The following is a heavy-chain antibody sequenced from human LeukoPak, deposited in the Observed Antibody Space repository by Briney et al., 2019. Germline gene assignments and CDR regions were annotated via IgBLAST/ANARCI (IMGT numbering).Heavy chain of an antibody. CDR2: INPKSDAT. CDR3: ARDVVSIAAT. CDR1: GYTFTDYH. Sequence: ASVKVSCKASGYTFTDYHIHWVRQAPGQGLEYMGWINPKSDATNYAQKFQDRVTMTMDTSINTAYMELDRLTSDDTALYYCARDVVSIAATWGQGTLVTVSS. V-gene: IGHV1-2*02. J-gene: IGHJ5*02. D-gene: IGHD6-6*01.